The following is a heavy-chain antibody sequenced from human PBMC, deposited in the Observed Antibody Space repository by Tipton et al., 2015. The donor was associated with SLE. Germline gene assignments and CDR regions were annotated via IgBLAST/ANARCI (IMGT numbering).Heavy chain of an antibody. J-gene: IGHJ4*02. Sequence: TLSLTCTVSGGSINNYFWNWLRQPPGKGLGLEWIGYISNSGSSSYNPSLRSRGYISIDTSKNQFSLRLNSLTAADTAVYYCARIGRLSDFDSWGQGTLVTVSS. CDR1: GGSINNYF. V-gene: IGHV4-59*12. CDR2: ISNSGSS. D-gene: IGHD1-1*01. CDR3: ARIGRLSDFDS.